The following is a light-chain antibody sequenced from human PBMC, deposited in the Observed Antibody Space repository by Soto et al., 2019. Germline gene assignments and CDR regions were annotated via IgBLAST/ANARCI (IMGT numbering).Light chain of an antibody. V-gene: IGKV3-20*01. CDR1: QSVSSSY. CDR2: GAS. J-gene: IGKJ1*01. Sequence: EMVLTQSPGTLSLSPGEIATLSCRASQSVSSSYLAWYQQKPGQAPRLLIYGASSRTTGIPDRFSGSGSGTDFTLTISGVEPEDFAVYYCQQYGSAQSFGQGTKVEIK. CDR3: QQYGSAQS.